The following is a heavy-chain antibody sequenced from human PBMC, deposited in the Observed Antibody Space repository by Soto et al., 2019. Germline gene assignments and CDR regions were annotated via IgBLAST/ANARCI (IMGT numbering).Heavy chain of an antibody. CDR1: GNSIGDYY. V-gene: IGHV4-59*08. D-gene: IGHD3-3*01. J-gene: IGHJ4*02. CDR3: ARRRIGDY. Sequence: QVQLQESGTGLVKPWETLSLTCTVSGNSIGDYYWSWFRQSPGKGLEWIGYIYGSGSTNYNPSLKRRVTISADTSKNQFSLKLTSVTAADTAVYYCARRRIGDYWGQGTPITVSS. CDR2: IYGSGST.